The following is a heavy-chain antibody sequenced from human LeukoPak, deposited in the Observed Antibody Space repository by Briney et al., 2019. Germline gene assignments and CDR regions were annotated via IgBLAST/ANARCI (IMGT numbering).Heavy chain of an antibody. CDR1: GGSISSGGYY. CDR2: IYHSGST. J-gene: IGHJ4*02. V-gene: IGHV4-30-2*01. D-gene: IGHD1-7*01. CDR3: ARALGTTIDY. Sequence: SETLSLTCTVSGGSISSGGYYWSWIRQPPGKGLEWIGYIYHSGSTYYNPSLKSRVTISVDRSKNQFSLKLSSVTAADTAVYYCARALGTTIDYWGQGTLVTVPS.